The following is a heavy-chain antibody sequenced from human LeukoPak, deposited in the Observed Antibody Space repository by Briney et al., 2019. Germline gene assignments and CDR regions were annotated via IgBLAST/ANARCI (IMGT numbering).Heavy chain of an antibody. V-gene: IGHV3-23*01. CDR3: ATVPYDYGGNSGSFDY. CDR2: ISGSGGST. CDR1: GFSISNYW. Sequence: QSGGSLRLSCAGSGFSISNYWMSWVRQAPGKGLEWVSAISGSGGSTYYADSVKGRFTISRDNSKNTLYLQMNSLRAEDTAVYYCATVPYDYGGNSGSFDYWGQGTLVTVSS. J-gene: IGHJ4*02. D-gene: IGHD4-23*01.